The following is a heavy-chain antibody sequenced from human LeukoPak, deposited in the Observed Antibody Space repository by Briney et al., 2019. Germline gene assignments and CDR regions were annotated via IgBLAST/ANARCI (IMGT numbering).Heavy chain of an antibody. CDR3: ATRSDLHDYVWGSPRT. J-gene: IGHJ5*02. D-gene: IGHD3-16*01. Sequence: TGGSLRLSCAASGFTFSSYGMHWVRQAPGKGLEWVAVISYDGSNKYYADSVKGRFTISRDNSKNTLYLQMNSLRAEDTAVYYCATRSDLHDYVWGSPRTWGQGTLVTVSS. V-gene: IGHV3-30*03. CDR2: ISYDGSNK. CDR1: GFTFSSYG.